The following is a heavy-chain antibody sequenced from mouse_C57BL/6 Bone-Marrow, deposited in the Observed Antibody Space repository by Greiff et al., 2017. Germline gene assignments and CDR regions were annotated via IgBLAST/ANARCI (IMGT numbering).Heavy chain of an antibody. V-gene: IGHV1-55*01. CDR2: IYPGSGST. J-gene: IGHJ4*01. Sequence: QVQLQQPGAELVKPGASVKMSCKASGYTFTSYWLTWVKQRPGQGLEWIGDIYPGSGSTNYNAKFKSKATLTVDTSSSTAYMQLSSLTSEDSAVYYCARGPLAYYAMDYWGQGTSVTVSS. CDR3: ARGPLAYYAMDY. CDR1: GYTFTSYW.